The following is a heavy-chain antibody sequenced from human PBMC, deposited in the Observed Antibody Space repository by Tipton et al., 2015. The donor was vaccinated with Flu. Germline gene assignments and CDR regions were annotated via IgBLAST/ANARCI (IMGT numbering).Heavy chain of an antibody. CDR2: MNPNSGNT. V-gene: IGHV1-8*01. Sequence: QSGPEVKKPGASVKVSCKASGYTFASYDINWVRQATGQGLEWMGWMNPNSGNTGYAQKFQGRVTMTRNTSISTAYMELSSLKASDTAMYYCARHHHFTYSDAFDIWGQGTMVTVSS. J-gene: IGHJ3*02. D-gene: IGHD3-3*02. CDR3: ARHHHFTYSDAFDI. CDR1: GYTFASYD.